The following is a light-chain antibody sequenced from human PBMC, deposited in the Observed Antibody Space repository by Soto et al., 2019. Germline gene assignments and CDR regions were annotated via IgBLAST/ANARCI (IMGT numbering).Light chain of an antibody. CDR2: EVT. J-gene: IGLJ1*01. V-gene: IGLV2-23*02. CDR1: SSDVGRYDL. Sequence: QSALTQPASVSGSPGQSITISCTGSSSDVGRYDLVSWYQQHSGKVPKLIIHEVTKRSSGLSNRFSGSKSGNTASLTISGLQAEDEADYYCCSYAGSSTYVFGTGTKLTVL. CDR3: CSYAGSSTYV.